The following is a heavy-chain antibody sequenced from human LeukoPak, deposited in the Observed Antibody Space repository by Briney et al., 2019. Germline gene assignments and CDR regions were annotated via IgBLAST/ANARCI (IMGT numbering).Heavy chain of an antibody. V-gene: IGHV3-7*01. Sequence: GGSLRLSCAASGFTFSSYWMSWVRQAPGKGLEWVANIKQDGSEKYYVDSVKGRFTISRDNAKSSLYLQMNSLRAEDTAVYYCARGSLYYYDSSGYYYLSDDAFDIWGQGTMVTVSS. CDR2: IKQDGSEK. CDR1: GFTFSSYW. J-gene: IGHJ3*02. CDR3: ARGSLYYYDSSGYYYLSDDAFDI. D-gene: IGHD3-22*01.